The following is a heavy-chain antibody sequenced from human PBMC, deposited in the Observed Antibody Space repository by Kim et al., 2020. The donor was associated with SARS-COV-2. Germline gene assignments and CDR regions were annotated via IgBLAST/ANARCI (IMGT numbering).Heavy chain of an antibody. CDR2: TYYRSKWYY. J-gene: IGHJ4*02. D-gene: IGHD5-12*01. Sequence: SQTLSLTCVISGDSVSSDSAAWNWIRQSPSRGLEWLGRTYYRSKWYYDYEDSVKSRITINPDTSKNQFSLQLKSVTPEHTAMYYCARDHQYSIDYWGQGTLVTVSS. CDR1: GDSVSSDSAA. CDR3: ARDHQYSIDY. V-gene: IGHV6-1*01.